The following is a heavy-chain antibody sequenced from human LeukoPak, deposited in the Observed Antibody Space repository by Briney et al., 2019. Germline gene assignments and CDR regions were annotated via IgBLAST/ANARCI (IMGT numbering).Heavy chain of an antibody. CDR2: ISWNSGSI. Sequence: PGRSLRLSCAASGFTFDDYAMHWVRQAPGKGLEWVSGISWNSGSIGYADSVKGRFTISRDNSKNTLYLQMNSLRAEDTAVYYCVLGPYCGGDCYPGELRYYYYGMDVWGQGTTLTVSS. D-gene: IGHD2-21*02. CDR1: GFTFDDYA. J-gene: IGHJ6*02. CDR3: VLGPYCGGDCYPGELRYYYYGMDV. V-gene: IGHV3-9*01.